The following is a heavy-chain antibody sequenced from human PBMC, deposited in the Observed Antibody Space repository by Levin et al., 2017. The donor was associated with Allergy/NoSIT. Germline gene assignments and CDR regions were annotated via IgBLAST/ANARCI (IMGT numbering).Heavy chain of an antibody. J-gene: IGHJ4*02. D-gene: IGHD2-15*01. CDR1: GFSFTGYA. V-gene: IGHV3-23*01. CDR2: ISGSGGDI. CDR3: AKGVERSWIRAGAFDY. Sequence: GGSLRLSCVASGFSFTGYAMTWVRQTPGRGLEWVAEISGSGGDIYYADSVKGRFTISKDKSKNTLYLQMKSLRVEATATYFCAKGVERSWIRAGAFDYWGQGTLVTVSS.